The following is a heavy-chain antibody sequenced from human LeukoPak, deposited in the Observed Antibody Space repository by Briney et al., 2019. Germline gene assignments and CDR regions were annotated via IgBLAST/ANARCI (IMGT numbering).Heavy chain of an antibody. CDR3: AGYCSSTSCSNPYNWFDP. J-gene: IGHJ5*02. Sequence: SVKVSRKASGGTFSSYAISWVRQAPGQGLEWMGGIIPIFGTANYAQKFQGRVTITTDESTSTAYMELSSLRSEDTAVYYCAGYCSSTSCSNPYNWFDPWGQGTLVTVSS. CDR2: IIPIFGTA. D-gene: IGHD2-2*01. V-gene: IGHV1-69*05. CDR1: GGTFSSYA.